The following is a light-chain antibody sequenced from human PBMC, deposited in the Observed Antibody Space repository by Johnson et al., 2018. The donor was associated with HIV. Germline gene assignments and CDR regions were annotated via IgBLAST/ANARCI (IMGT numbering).Light chain of an antibody. CDR1: SSNIGNNY. Sequence: QSVLTQPPSVSAAPGQKVTISCSGSSSNIGNNYVSWYKQLPGIAPKLLIYDNNKRPSGIPDRFSGSKSGTSATLGITGLQTGDEADYYCGTWDSSLSDFYVFGTGTKVTVL. J-gene: IGLJ1*01. CDR3: GTWDSSLSDFYV. V-gene: IGLV1-51*01. CDR2: DNN.